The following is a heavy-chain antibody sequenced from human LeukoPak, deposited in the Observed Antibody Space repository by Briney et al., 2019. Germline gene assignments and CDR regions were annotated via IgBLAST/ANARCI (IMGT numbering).Heavy chain of an antibody. V-gene: IGHV3-23*01. CDR1: GFTFSSYS. Sequence: GSLRLSCAASGFTFSSYSMSWVRQAPGKGLEWVSAISSSGGDTYYADSVKGRFTISRDNSRNTLYLQMNSLRVEDTAVYYCAKSYYYASSGYYVNHPFDYWGQGTLVTVSS. J-gene: IGHJ4*02. CDR2: ISSSGGDT. CDR3: AKSYYYASSGYYVNHPFDY. D-gene: IGHD3-22*01.